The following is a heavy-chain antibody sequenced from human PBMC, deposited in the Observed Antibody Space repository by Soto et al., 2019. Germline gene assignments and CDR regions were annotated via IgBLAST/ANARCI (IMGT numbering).Heavy chain of an antibody. V-gene: IGHV1-2*04. D-gene: IGHD3-3*01. Sequence: ASVKVSCKASGYTFTGYYMHWVRQAPGQGLEWMGWINPNSGGTNYAQKFQGWVTMTRDTAISTAYMELSRLRSEDTAVYYCARGVTIFGVVILSPKKYYFDYWGQGTLVTVSS. CDR3: ARGVTIFGVVILSPKKYYFDY. J-gene: IGHJ4*02. CDR1: GYTFTGYY. CDR2: INPNSGGT.